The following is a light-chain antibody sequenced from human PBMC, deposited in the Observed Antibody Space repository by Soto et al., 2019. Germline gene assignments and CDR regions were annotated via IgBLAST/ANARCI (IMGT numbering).Light chain of an antibody. CDR2: AAS. Sequence: DIQMTQSPSSVSASVGDRVTITCRASQSSSSWLAWYQQKPGTVPKLLIYAASSLQSGVPSRFSGSGAGTEFTLTITSLQPEDFGTYYCQQGDSFPITFGQGTRLEIK. J-gene: IGKJ5*01. CDR1: QSSSSW. CDR3: QQGDSFPIT. V-gene: IGKV1-12*01.